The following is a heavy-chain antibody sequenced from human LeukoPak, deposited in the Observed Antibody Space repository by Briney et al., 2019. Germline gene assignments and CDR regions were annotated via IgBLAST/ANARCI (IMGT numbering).Heavy chain of an antibody. CDR1: GGSISSYY. V-gene: IGHV4-59*01. J-gene: IGHJ3*02. CDR2: IYYSGST. CDR3: ARVPRLYAFDI. Sequence: SETLSLSCTVSGGSISSYYWSWIRQPPGKGLGWIGYIYYSGSTNYNPSLKSRVTISVDTSKDQFSLKLSSVTAADTAVYYCARVPRLYAFDIWGQGTMVTVSS.